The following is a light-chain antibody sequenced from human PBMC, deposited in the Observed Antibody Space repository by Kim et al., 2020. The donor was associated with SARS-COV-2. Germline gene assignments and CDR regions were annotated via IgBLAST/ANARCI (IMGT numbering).Light chain of an antibody. CDR3: AAWDDSLNGWV. V-gene: IGLV1-44*01. J-gene: IGLJ3*02. CDR1: SSNIGSNT. Sequence: QSVLTQPPSSSGTPGQRVTISCSGSSSNIGSNTVNWYQQLPGTAPKLLMYTDNQRPSGVPDRFSGSKSGTSASLAISGLHSEDEADDYCAAWDDSLNGWVFGGGTQLTVL. CDR2: TDN.